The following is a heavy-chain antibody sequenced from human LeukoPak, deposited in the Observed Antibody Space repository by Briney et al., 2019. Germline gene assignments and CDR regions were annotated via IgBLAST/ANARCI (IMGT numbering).Heavy chain of an antibody. J-gene: IGHJ3*02. D-gene: IGHD3-22*01. CDR3: ARYFYDSSGSSSDAFDI. Sequence: ASVKVSCKTSGYTFTGYYMHWVRQAHGQGLEWMGWINPNSGGTNYAQSFQGRVTMTRDTSMSTAYMELSRLRSDDSAVYYCARYFYDSSGSSSDAFDIWGQGTMVTVSS. V-gene: IGHV1-2*02. CDR2: INPNSGGT. CDR1: GYTFTGYY.